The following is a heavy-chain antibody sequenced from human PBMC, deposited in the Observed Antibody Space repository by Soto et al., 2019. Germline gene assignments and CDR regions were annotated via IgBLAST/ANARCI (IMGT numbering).Heavy chain of an antibody. CDR3: ARVQYYYESGGYYSRFAY. J-gene: IGHJ4*02. D-gene: IGHD3-22*01. CDR1: GYTCTGYY. V-gene: IGHV1-2*02. Sequence: QVQLVQSGAEVKKPGASVKVSCKASGYTCTGYYMHWVRQAPGQGLEWMGWSTPNSGCTNYAQKFQGSVTITRDTSIRTAYMELSRLRSEDRAVSYCARVQYYYESGGYYSRFAYWGKGTLVTVA. CDR2: STPNSGCT.